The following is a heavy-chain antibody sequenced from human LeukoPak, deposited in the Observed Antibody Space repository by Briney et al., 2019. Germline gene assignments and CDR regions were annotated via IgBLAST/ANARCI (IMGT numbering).Heavy chain of an antibody. V-gene: IGHV4-34*01. J-gene: IGHJ4*02. CDR3: ARCLGYCTNGVCYGGYYFDY. CDR2: IYHSGST. Sequence: SETLSLTCAVYGGSFSGYYWSWIRQPPGKGLEWIGEIYHSGSTYYNPSLKSRVTISVDRSKNQFSLKLSSVTAADTAVYYCARCLGYCTNGVCYGGYYFDYWGQGTLVTVSS. D-gene: IGHD2-8*01. CDR1: GGSFSGYY.